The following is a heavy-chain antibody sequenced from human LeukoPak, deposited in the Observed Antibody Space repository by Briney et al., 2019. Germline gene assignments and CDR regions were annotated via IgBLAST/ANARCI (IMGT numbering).Heavy chain of an antibody. D-gene: IGHD3-22*01. CDR2: IYYSGST. Sequence: SETQSLTCTVSGGSISSYYWSWIRQPPGKGLEWIGYIYYSGSTNYNPSLKSRVTISVDTSKNQFSLKLSSVTAADTAVYYCARAYYYDSSGYYYVGAFDIWGQGTMVTVSS. V-gene: IGHV4-59*01. J-gene: IGHJ3*02. CDR3: ARAYYYDSSGYYYVGAFDI. CDR1: GGSISSYY.